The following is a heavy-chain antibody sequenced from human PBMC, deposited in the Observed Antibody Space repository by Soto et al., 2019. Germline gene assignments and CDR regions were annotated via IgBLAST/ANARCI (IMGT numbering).Heavy chain of an antibody. V-gene: IGHV3-30-3*01. J-gene: IGHJ4*02. CDR1: GFTFSSYA. Sequence: GGSLRLSCAASGFTFSSYAMHWVRQAPGKGLEWVAVISYDGSNKYYADSVKGRFTISRDNSKNTLYLQMNSLRAEDTAVYYCAAQDYDFWSGYSAFDYWGQGTLVTVSS. CDR3: AAQDYDFWSGYSAFDY. D-gene: IGHD3-3*01. CDR2: ISYDGSNK.